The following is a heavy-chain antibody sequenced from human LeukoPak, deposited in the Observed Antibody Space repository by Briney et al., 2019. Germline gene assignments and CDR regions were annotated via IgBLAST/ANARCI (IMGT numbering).Heavy chain of an antibody. CDR2: IIPIFGTA. D-gene: IGHD2-2*01. J-gene: IGHJ4*02. CDR3: ARPRARGQYQLLRLALDY. V-gene: IGHV1-69*05. CDR1: GYTFTSYA. Sequence: ASVKVSCKASGYTFTSYAISWVRQAPGQGLEWMGGIIPIFGTANYAQKFQGRVTITTDESTSTAYMELSSLRSEDTAVYYCARPRARGQYQLLRLALDYWGQGTLVTVSS.